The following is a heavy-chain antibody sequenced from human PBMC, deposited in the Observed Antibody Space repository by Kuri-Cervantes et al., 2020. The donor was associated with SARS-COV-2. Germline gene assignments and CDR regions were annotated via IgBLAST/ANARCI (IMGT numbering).Heavy chain of an antibody. CDR1: GYRFHTYG. D-gene: IGHD4-17*01. CDR3: ARRGQSAVTTDPYYYYYMDV. V-gene: IGHV1-18*04. CDR2: ISAYNGLT. J-gene: IGHJ6*03. Sequence: ASVKVSCKASGYRFHTYGITWVRLAPGQGLEWRGWISAYNGLTNYAQRFQGRVTMSMDTSTGTVFMELTNLTSDDTAVYYYARRGQSAVTTDPYYYYYMDVWGKGTTVTVSS.